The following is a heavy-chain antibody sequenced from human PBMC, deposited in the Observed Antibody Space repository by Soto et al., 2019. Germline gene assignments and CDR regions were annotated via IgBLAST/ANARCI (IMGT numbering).Heavy chain of an antibody. J-gene: IGHJ5*02. D-gene: IGHD2-15*01. Sequence: QVQLVQSGAEVKKPGSSVKVSCKASGGTFSSYAISWVRQAPGQGLEWMGGNIPIFGTANYAQKFQGRVTSTADEATSTADMELSSRRSEDTAVYYCAREVVVAATGWFDPWGQGTLVTVSS. CDR3: AREVVVAATGWFDP. CDR2: NIPIFGTA. V-gene: IGHV1-69*12. CDR1: GGTFSSYA.